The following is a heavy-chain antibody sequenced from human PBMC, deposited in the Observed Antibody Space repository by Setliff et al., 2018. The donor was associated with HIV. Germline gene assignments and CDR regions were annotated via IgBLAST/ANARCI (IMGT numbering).Heavy chain of an antibody. CDR1: GGTFSSYS. V-gene: IGHV1-69*13. CDR3: ARGSGGYCSGGSCYFGFGLAL. D-gene: IGHD2-15*01. CDR2: IIPIFNTA. Sequence: SVKVSCRASGGTFSSYSITWVRQAPGQGLEWMGGIIPIFNTANYAQKFQGRVTITADESTSTAYMELSSLGSEDTAVYYCARGSGGYCSGGSCYFGFGLALWGQGTTVTV. J-gene: IGHJ6*02.